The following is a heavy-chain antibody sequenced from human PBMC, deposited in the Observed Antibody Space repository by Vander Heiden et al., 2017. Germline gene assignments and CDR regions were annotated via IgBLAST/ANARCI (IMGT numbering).Heavy chain of an antibody. V-gene: IGHV3-53*01. CDR2: IYSGGST. J-gene: IGHJ5*02. CDR1: GFTVSSNY. D-gene: IGHD3-22*01. CDR3: ARVLGARRYDDSSGRGWFDP. Sequence: EVQLVESGGGLIQPGGSLRLSCAASGFTVSSNYMSWVRQAPGKGLEWVSVIYSGGSTYYADSVKGRFTIARDNSKNTLYLQRNRLRAEETAVYYCARVLGARRYDDSSGRGWFDPWGQGTMVTVSS.